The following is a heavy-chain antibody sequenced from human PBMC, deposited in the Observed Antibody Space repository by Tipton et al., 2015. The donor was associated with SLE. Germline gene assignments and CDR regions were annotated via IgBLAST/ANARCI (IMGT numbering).Heavy chain of an antibody. J-gene: IGHJ5*02. Sequence: LRLSCTVSGGSISGSRNYWGWIRQSPGKGLEWIGNIYYSGSTYYNPSLKSRVTISVETSKNQFSLKLSSVTAADTAVYYCARRSDGYSNWFDPWGQGTQVTVSS. D-gene: IGHD5-24*01. V-gene: IGHV4-39*07. CDR1: GGSISGSRNY. CDR2: IYYSGST. CDR3: ARRSDGYSNWFDP.